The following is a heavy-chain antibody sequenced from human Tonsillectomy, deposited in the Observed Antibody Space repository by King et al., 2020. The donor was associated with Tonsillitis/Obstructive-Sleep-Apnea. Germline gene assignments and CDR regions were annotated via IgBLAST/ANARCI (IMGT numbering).Heavy chain of an antibody. CDR1: GYTFTGYY. Sequence: VQLVESGAEVKKPGASVKVSCKASGYTFTGYYMHWVRQAPGQGLEWMGRINPNSGGTNYAQKFQGRVTMTRDTSISTAYMELSRLRSDATAVYYCARDLLDIVVVPAAQSGWFDPWGQGTLVTVSS. CDR2: INPNSGGT. CDR3: ARDLLDIVVVPAAQSGWFDP. D-gene: IGHD2-2*01. V-gene: IGHV1-2*06. J-gene: IGHJ5*02.